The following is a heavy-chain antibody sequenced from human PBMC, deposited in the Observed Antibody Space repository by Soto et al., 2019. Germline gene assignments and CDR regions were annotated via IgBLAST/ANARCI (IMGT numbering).Heavy chain of an antibody. D-gene: IGHD3-22*01. CDR2: IYYSGST. J-gene: IGHJ4*02. CDR1: GGSISSSSYY. V-gene: IGHV4-39*01. Sequence: SETLSLTCTVSGGSISSSSYYWGWIRQPPGKGLEWIGSIYYSGSTYYNPSLKSRVTISVDTSKNQFSLKLSSVTAADTAVYYCARHGSSGYYRYYFDYWGQGTLVTVSS. CDR3: ARHGSSGYYRYYFDY.